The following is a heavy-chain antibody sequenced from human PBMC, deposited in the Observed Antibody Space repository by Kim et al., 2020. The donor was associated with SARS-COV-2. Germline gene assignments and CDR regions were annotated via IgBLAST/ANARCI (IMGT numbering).Heavy chain of an antibody. V-gene: IGHV3-30*18. CDR3: AKVVCSSTSCHYYYYYYG. Sequence: GGSLRLSCAASGFTFSSYGMHWVRQAPGKGLEWVAVISYDGSNKYYADSVKGRFTISRDNSKNTLYLQMNSLRAEDTAVYYCAKVVCSSTSCHYYYYYYG. D-gene: IGHD2-2*01. CDR2: ISYDGSNK. J-gene: IGHJ6*01. CDR1: GFTFSSYG.